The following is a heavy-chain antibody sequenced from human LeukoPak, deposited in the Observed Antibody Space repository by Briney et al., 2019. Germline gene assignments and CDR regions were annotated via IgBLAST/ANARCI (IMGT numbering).Heavy chain of an antibody. CDR1: GGSISSYY. CDR3: AVSGIAVAASHFDY. CDR2: IHTSGST. Sequence: SETLSLTCTVSGGSISSYYWSWIRQPAGKGLEWIGRIHTSGSTNYNPSLKSRVTMSVDTSKSQFSLKLSSVTAADTAVYYCAVSGIAVAASHFDYWGQGTLVTVSS. J-gene: IGHJ4*02. V-gene: IGHV4-4*07. D-gene: IGHD6-19*01.